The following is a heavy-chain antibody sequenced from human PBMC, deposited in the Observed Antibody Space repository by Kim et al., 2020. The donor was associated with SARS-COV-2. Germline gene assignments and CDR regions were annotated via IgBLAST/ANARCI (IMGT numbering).Heavy chain of an antibody. CDR1: GGSISSGGYY. CDR2: IYYSGST. CDR3: ARETSSSWPSYYYYGMDV. J-gene: IGHJ6*02. V-gene: IGHV4-31*03. Sequence: SETLSLTCTVSGGSISSGGYYWSWIRQHPGKGLEWIGYIYYSGSTYYNPSLKSRVTISVDTSKNQFSLKLSSVTAADTAVYYCARETSSSWPSYYYYGMDVWGQGTTVTVSS. D-gene: IGHD6-13*01.